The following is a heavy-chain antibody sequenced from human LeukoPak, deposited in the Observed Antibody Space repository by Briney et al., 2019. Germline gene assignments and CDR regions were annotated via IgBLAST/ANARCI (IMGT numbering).Heavy chain of an antibody. Sequence: PGGSLRLSCAASGFTFDDYAMHWVRQAPGKGLEWVSLISGDGGSTYYADSVKGRFTISRDNSKNLLYLQMNSLRTEDTALYHCAKVGYCSGGSCYPVAFDIWGQGTMVTVSS. V-gene: IGHV3-43*02. CDR1: GFTFDDYA. CDR3: AKVGYCSGGSCYPVAFDI. D-gene: IGHD2-15*01. CDR2: ISGDGGST. J-gene: IGHJ3*02.